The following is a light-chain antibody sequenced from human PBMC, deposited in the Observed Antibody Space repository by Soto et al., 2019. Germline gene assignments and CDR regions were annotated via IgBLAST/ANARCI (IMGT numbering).Light chain of an antibody. Sequence: DSERTQSPSALPASVGYRVTIICRASQSISNWLAWYQQKPGTATKLLIYHASTLESGVPSRFSGSGSGTEFSLTISSLQPDDFATYYCQQYNTYSFGQGTKVDI. CDR3: QQYNTYS. CDR2: HAS. V-gene: IGKV1-5*02. CDR1: QSISNW. J-gene: IGKJ1*01.